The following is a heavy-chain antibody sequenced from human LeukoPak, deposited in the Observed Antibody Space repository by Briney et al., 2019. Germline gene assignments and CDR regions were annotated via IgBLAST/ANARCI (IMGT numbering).Heavy chain of an antibody. Sequence: GGSLRLSCAASGFSFSDYYMSWLRQAPGKGLEWVSYISTSSTYTNYADSVKGRFTITRDNAKNSLYLQMNSLRAEDTAVYYCARDIDSSGHYNWFDPWGQGTLVTVSS. CDR3: ARDIDSSGHYNWFDP. V-gene: IGHV3-11*06. CDR1: GFSFSDYY. D-gene: IGHD3-22*01. J-gene: IGHJ5*02. CDR2: ISTSSTYT.